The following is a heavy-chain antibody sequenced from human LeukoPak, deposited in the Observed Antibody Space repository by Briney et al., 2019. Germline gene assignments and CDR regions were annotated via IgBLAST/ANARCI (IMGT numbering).Heavy chain of an antibody. CDR1: GYTFTNYD. V-gene: IGHV1-8*01. CDR3: ARGNRLYSSSWSSLPFDI. CDR2: TNPISGYT. Sequence: VSVKVSCKASGYTFTNYDINWVRQATGQGLEWMGWTNPISGYTGYAQKFQGRVTMTRNTSISTAYMEVSSLRSEDTAVYYCARGNRLYSSSWSSLPFDIWGHGTMVTVSS. J-gene: IGHJ3*02. D-gene: IGHD6-13*01.